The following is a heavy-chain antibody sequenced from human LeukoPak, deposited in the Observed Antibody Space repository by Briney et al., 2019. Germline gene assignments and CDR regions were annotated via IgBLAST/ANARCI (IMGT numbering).Heavy chain of an antibody. V-gene: IGHV3-30*02. CDR2: IRYDGSNK. J-gene: IGHJ5*02. D-gene: IGHD1-26*01. Sequence: GGSLRLSCAASGFTFSSYGMHWVRQAPGKGLEWVAFIRYDGSNKYYADSVKGRFTISRDNSKNTPYLQMNSLRAEDTAVYYCAKSQWELRWYWFDPWGQGTLVTVSS. CDR3: AKSQWELRWYWFDP. CDR1: GFTFSSYG.